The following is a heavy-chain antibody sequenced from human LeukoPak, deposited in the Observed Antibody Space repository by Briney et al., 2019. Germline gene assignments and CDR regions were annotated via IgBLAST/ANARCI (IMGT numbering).Heavy chain of an antibody. J-gene: IGHJ5*02. Sequence: SETLSLTCAVYGASFSDFYWSWIRQPPGKGLEWIGEISHSGSANCNPSLKSRVTISVDTSQNQFSLNLSSVTAADTAVYYCARMMAAAGTPPWFDPWGQGTLVTVSS. V-gene: IGHV4-34*01. CDR1: GASFSDFY. CDR2: ISHSGSA. CDR3: ARMMAAAGTPPWFDP. D-gene: IGHD6-13*01.